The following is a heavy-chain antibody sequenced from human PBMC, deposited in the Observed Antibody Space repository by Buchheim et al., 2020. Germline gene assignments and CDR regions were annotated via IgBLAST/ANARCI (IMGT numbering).Heavy chain of an antibody. CDR2: ISHTEAT. Sequence: QVQLQESGPGLVTPLGTLSLTCAVSGDSITSNNWWTWVRQAPGKGLEWIGHISHTEATNYSPSLESRVIMSIDKSKNQFSLTLTSVTAADTALYFCARAKDEQHLGVYFDYWGQG. D-gene: IGHD6-13*01. CDR1: GDSITSNNW. J-gene: IGHJ4*02. CDR3: ARAKDEQHLGVYFDY. V-gene: IGHV4-4*02.